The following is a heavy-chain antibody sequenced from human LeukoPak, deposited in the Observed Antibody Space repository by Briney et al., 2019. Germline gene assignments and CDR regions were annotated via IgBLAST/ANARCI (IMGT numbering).Heavy chain of an antibody. Sequence: PGGSLRLSCAASGFTFNNYAMHWVRQAPGKGLEWVAVISYDGSNKYYADSVKGRFTISRDNSKNTLYLQMNSLRAEDTAVYYCAKVGLTVTTILDYFDYWGQGILVTVSS. CDR2: ISYDGSNK. J-gene: IGHJ4*02. CDR1: GFTFNNYA. CDR3: AKVGLTVTTILDYFDY. D-gene: IGHD4-11*01. V-gene: IGHV3-30*18.